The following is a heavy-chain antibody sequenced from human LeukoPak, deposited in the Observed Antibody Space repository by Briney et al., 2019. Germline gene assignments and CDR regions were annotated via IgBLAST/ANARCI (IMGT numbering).Heavy chain of an antibody. J-gene: IGHJ4*02. V-gene: IGHV3-33*01. CDR2: IWDDGSNK. D-gene: IGHD5-18*01. CDR3: ARDSGRYNYGPYHY. Sequence: GGSLRLSCAASGFTFSRYGMHWVRQAPGKGLEWVAYIWDDGSNKDYEDSVKGRFTISRDNSKNTLYLQINSLIVEDTAIYYCARDSGRYNYGPYHYWGQGILVTVSS. CDR1: GFTFSRYG.